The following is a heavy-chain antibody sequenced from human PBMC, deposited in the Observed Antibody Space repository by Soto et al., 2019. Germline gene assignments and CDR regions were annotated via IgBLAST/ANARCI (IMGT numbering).Heavy chain of an antibody. Sequence: SETLSLTCAVYGGSFSGYYWSWIRKPPGKGLEWIGEINHSGSTHYNPSLKSGVTISVDTSKNQFSLKLSYVTAADTAVYYCARGGRAYGSGSYFWSFDYWGQGTLVTVSS. J-gene: IGHJ4*02. V-gene: IGHV4-34*01. CDR1: GGSFSGYY. CDR2: INHSGST. D-gene: IGHD3-10*01. CDR3: ARGGRAYGSGSYFWSFDY.